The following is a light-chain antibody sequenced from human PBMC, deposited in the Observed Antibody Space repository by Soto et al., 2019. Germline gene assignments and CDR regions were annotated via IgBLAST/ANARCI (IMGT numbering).Light chain of an antibody. Sequence: DIQMTQSPFSLSASVGDRVAITCRASQGIDTSLAWYQQKPGKAPKLLIYAASNFQSGVPSRFSGSGSGTHFTLTISSLQPEDFATYYCQQLHGYPITFGQGTRLEIK. V-gene: IGKV1-9*01. J-gene: IGKJ5*01. CDR2: AAS. CDR3: QQLHGYPIT. CDR1: QGIDTS.